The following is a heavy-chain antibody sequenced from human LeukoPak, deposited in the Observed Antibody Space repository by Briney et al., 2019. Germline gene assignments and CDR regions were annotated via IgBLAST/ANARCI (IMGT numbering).Heavy chain of an antibody. Sequence: ASVKVSCKASGYTFSDHYMLWVRQAPGQGLEWMGGIIPIFGTANYAQKFQGRVTITTDESTSTAYMELSSLRSEDTAVYYCASGSGYDEYYFDYWGQGTLVTVSS. CDR2: IIPIFGTA. J-gene: IGHJ4*02. V-gene: IGHV1-69*05. CDR3: ASGSGYDEYYFDY. D-gene: IGHD5-12*01. CDR1: GYTFSDHY.